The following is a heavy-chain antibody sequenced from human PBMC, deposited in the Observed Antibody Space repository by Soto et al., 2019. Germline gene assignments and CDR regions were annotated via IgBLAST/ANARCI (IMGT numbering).Heavy chain of an antibody. CDR2: IYYSGST. CDR3: ARGGSYGDYDDYFDY. J-gene: IGHJ4*02. Sequence: QVQLQESGPGLVKPSETLSLTCTVSGGSISSYYWSWIRQPPGKGLEWIGYIYYSGSTNYNPSLKSRVTISVDTSKNQFSLKLSSVTAADTAVYYCARGGSYGDYDDYFDYWGQGTLVTVSS. V-gene: IGHV4-59*01. D-gene: IGHD4-17*01. CDR1: GGSISSYY.